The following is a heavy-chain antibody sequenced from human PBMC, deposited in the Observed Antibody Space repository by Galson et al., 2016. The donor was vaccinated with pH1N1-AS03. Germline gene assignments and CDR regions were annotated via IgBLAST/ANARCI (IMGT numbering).Heavy chain of an antibody. CDR1: GFIFDNYA. Sequence: RLSCAASGFIFDNYAMHWVRQAPGKGLEWVSGISWKSGYIAYADSVKGRFTISRDNAKNALHLQMNSLRPEDTGLYYCAKDSGRLTHYYYGMDVWGQGTTVTVSS. D-gene: IGHD2-15*01. V-gene: IGHV3-9*01. CDR2: ISWKSGYI. J-gene: IGHJ6*02. CDR3: AKDSGRLTHYYYGMDV.